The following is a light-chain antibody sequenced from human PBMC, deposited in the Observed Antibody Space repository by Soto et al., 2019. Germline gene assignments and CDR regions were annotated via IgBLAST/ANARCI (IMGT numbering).Light chain of an antibody. CDR1: QSVSSN. CDR3: QQYNNWTPVT. CDR2: GAS. J-gene: IGKJ1*01. Sequence: EIVMTQSPATLSVSPGERATLSCRASQSVSSNLAWYQQKPGQAPRLLIYGASTRATGIPARFSGSGSGTEFTLTISSLQSEDFAVYYCQQYNNWTPVTFGQGTKVEIQ. V-gene: IGKV3-15*01.